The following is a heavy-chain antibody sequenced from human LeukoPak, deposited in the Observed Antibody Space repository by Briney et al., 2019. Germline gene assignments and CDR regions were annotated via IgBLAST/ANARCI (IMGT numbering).Heavy chain of an antibody. D-gene: IGHD4-17*01. CDR1: DASFSSHY. V-gene: IGHV4-59*11. CDR3: ARDPTTVTKGFDI. J-gene: IGHJ3*02. CDR2: ISYTGST. Sequence: SETLSLTCIVSDASFSSHYWTWIRQPPGKGLEWIGYISYTGSTNYNPSLKSRVTIPVDTSKNQFSLKLSSVTAADTAVYYCARDPTTVTKGFDIWGQGTMVTVSS.